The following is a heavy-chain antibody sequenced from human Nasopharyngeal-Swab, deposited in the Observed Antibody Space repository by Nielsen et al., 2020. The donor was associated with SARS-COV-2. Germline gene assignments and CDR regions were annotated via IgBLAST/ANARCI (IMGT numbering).Heavy chain of an antibody. D-gene: IGHD3-3*01. CDR1: GFTFSSYV. V-gene: IGHV3-23*01. J-gene: IGHJ4*02. Sequence: GESLKISCAASGFTFSSYVMSWVRQAPGKGLEWVSAISGSGGSTYYADSVKGRFTISRDNSKNTLYLQMNSLRAEDTAVYYCAKDSDFWSGYLDYWGQGALVTVSS. CDR2: ISGSGGST. CDR3: AKDSDFWSGYLDY.